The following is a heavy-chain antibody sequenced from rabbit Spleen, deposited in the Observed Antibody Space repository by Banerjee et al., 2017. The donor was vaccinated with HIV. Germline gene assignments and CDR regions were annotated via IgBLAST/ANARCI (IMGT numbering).Heavy chain of an antibody. Sequence: QEQLVESGGDLVKPGTSLTLTCTASGFSFSSSYYMCWVRQAPGKGLECIACINTATGKPVYATWAKGRFTISTTSSTTVTLQMTSLTAADTATYFCARDLASVVGWNFNLWGQGTLVTVS. CDR2: INTATGKP. V-gene: IGHV1S45*01. CDR1: GFSFSSSYY. D-gene: IGHD3-1*01. J-gene: IGHJ4*01. CDR3: ARDLASVVGWNFNL.